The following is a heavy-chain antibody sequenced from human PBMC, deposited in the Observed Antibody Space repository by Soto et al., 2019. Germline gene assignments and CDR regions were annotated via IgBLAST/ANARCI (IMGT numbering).Heavy chain of an antibody. CDR1: GFSFGSYI. V-gene: IGHV3-21*01. CDR3: ARSTTSGDV. J-gene: IGHJ6*02. D-gene: IGHD2-2*01. Sequence: EVQLVQSGGGLVEPGESLRLSCAASGFSFGSYIMNWVRQAPGKGLEWVSSITTSGGSRYYADSVRGRFTISRDNAKNSLYLEMNSLRADDTAVYYCARSTTSGDVWGQGTTVTVSS. CDR2: ITTSGGSR.